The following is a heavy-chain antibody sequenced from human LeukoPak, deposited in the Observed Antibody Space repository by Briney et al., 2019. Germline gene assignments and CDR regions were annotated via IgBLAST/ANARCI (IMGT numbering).Heavy chain of an antibody. D-gene: IGHD2-2*01. V-gene: IGHV3-9*01. CDR1: GFTFDDDA. J-gene: IGHJ3*02. CDR3: AKDIHADENAFDI. Sequence: QTGGSLRLSCAASGFTFDDDAMHWVRQAPGKGLEWVSGISWNSGSIGYADSVKGRFTISRDNAKNSLYLQMNSLRAEDTALYYCAKDIHADENAFDIWGQGTMVTVSS. CDR2: ISWNSGSI.